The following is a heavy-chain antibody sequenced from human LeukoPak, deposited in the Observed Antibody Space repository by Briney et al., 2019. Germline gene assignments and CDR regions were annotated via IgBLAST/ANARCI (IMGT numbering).Heavy chain of an antibody. D-gene: IGHD6-13*01. J-gene: IGHJ3*02. Sequence: ASVKVSCKASGYTFTSYAMHWVRQAPGQRLEWMGWINAGNGNTKYSQKFQGRVTITRDTSASTAYMELSSLRSEDTAVYYCASPGVAAAAPDALDIWGQGTMVTVSS. CDR3: ASPGVAAAAPDALDI. V-gene: IGHV1-3*01. CDR1: GYTFTSYA. CDR2: INAGNGNT.